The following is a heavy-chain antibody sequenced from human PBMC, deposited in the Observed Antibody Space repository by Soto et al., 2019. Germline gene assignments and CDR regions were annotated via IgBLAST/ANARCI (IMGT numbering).Heavy chain of an antibody. CDR1: GFTFSSYA. CDR3: AKDGLGAYSYGSYYFDY. CDR2: TSSSGGST. V-gene: IGHV3-23*01. Sequence: EVQLLESGGGLVQPGGSLRLSCAASGFTFSSYAMSWVRQAPGKGLEWVSTSSSGGSTYYADSVKGRFTISRDNSKNXVYLQMNSLRAADTAVYYCAKDGLGAYSYGSYYFDYWGQGTLVTVSS. J-gene: IGHJ4*02. D-gene: IGHD5-18*01.